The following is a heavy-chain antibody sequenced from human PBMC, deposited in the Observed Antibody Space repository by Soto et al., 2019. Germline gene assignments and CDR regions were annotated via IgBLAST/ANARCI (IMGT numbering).Heavy chain of an antibody. V-gene: IGHV1-18*04. Sequence: LVQSGAEVKKPGASVKVSCKASGFTFTTYGISWMRQAPGQGPEWRGWISLQNGDTKIAQKFKGRVTMTTDSSTNAALMELRNLRAYDTAVYYCARDERYCTGGSCYSEFYFPFWGQGTLVTVSS. CDR3: ARDERYCTGGSCYSEFYFPF. CDR1: GFTFTTYG. J-gene: IGHJ4*02. CDR2: ISLQNGDT. D-gene: IGHD2-15*01.